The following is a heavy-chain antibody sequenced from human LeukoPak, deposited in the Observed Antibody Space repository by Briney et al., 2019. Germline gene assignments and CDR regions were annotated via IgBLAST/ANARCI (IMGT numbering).Heavy chain of an antibody. CDR1: GFTFAKFA. Sequence: GGSLRLSCAISGFTFAKFAMSWVRQAPGKGLEWVSTISGSGIVTYYADSVKGRFTISRDNSKNTLYLQMNSLRAEDTAVYYCAKDFSLLGYCSSTSCDDAFDIWGQGTMVTVSS. V-gene: IGHV3-23*01. CDR3: AKDFSLLGYCSSTSCDDAFDI. CDR2: ISGSGIVT. J-gene: IGHJ3*02. D-gene: IGHD2-2*01.